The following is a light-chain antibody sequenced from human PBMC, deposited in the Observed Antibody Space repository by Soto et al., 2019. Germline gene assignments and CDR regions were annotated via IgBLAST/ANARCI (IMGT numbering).Light chain of an antibody. J-gene: IGKJ1*01. Sequence: EIVMTQSPATLSVSPGARATLSCRASQIVSDNLAWYQQRPGQAPRLLIYGASTRATGIPARFSGSGSGTEFTLTINSLQSEDFAVYYCQQYNDWPPWTFGQGTKVEFK. CDR2: GAS. CDR1: QIVSDN. CDR3: QQYNDWPPWT. V-gene: IGKV3-15*01.